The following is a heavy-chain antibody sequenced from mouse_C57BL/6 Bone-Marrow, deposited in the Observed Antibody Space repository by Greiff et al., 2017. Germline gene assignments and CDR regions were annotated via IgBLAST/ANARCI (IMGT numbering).Heavy chain of an antibody. D-gene: IGHD2-4*01. CDR3: SAGLRRGAWFAY. V-gene: IGHV1-39*01. Sequence: VQLQQSGPELVKPGASVKISCKASGYSFTDYNMNWVKQSNGQSLEWIGVINPNYGTTSYNQKFKGKATLTVDQSSSTAYMQLNSLTSEDSAVYYCSAGLRRGAWFAYWGQGTLVTVSA. J-gene: IGHJ3*01. CDR2: INPNYGTT. CDR1: GYSFTDYN.